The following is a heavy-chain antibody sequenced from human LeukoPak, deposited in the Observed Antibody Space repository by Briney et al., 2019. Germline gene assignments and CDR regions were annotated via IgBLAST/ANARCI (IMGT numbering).Heavy chain of an antibody. CDR2: VYYSGTA. J-gene: IGHJ4*02. CDR1: GDSIIGYY. V-gene: IGHV4-59*12. D-gene: IGHD5-12*01. CDR3: ARAGYSTTKIFDY. Sequence: SETLSLTCTVSGDSIIGYYWTWIRQPPGQGLEWIGYVYYSGTAIYTPSLKSRVNISVDTSKNQFSLKLSSVTDADTAVYYCARAGYSTTKIFDYWGQGALVTVSS.